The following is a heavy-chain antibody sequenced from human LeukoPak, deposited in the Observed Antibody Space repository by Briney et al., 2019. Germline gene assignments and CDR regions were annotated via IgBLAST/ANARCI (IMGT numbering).Heavy chain of an antibody. Sequence: PGGSLRLSCAVSGFTFSSYAMTWVRQAPGKGLEWVSAISGSGGSTYYADSVKGRFTISRDNPKNTLFLQMNSLRVEDTAIYYCANDEGCSGDNCYSGSQLIGHWGQGTLVTVSS. J-gene: IGHJ4*02. CDR3: ANDEGCSGDNCYSGSQLIGH. D-gene: IGHD2-15*01. CDR1: GFTFSSYA. CDR2: ISGSGGST. V-gene: IGHV3-23*01.